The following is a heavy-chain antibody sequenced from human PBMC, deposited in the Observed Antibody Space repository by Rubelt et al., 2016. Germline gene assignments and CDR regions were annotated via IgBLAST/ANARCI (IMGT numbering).Heavy chain of an antibody. CDR2: VYDSGSN. CDR3: AKDGASSL. D-gene: IGHD3-16*01. Sequence: QVQLQESGPGLVKPSETLSLTCTVAGGSISSDYWSWIRQPPGKGLEWIGYVYDSGSNNYNPSLKSRVTISGDTSTNQFSPKRSSVTAADTAVDYCAKDGASSLWGQGTMVTVS. V-gene: IGHV4-59*01. CDR1: GGSISSDY. J-gene: IGHJ3*01.